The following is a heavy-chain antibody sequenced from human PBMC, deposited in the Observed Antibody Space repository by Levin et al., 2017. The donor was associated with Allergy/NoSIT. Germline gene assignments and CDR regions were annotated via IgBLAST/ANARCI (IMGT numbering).Heavy chain of an antibody. CDR3: AKAVFGARNYGDYPYFQH. CDR2: ISGSGGST. J-gene: IGHJ1*01. D-gene: IGHD4-17*01. CDR1: GFTFSSYV. V-gene: IGHV3-23*01. Sequence: GGSLRLSCAASGFTFSSYVMSWVRQAPGKGLEWVSAISGSGGSTYYADSVKGRFTISRDNSKNPLSLQMNSLRAEDTAVNYCAKAVFGARNYGDYPYFQHWGQGTLVTVSS.